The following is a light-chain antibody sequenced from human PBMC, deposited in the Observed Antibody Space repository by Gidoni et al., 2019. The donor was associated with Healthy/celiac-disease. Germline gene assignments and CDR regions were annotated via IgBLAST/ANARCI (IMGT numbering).Light chain of an antibody. J-gene: IGKJ3*01. V-gene: IGKV3-11*01. CDR1: QSVSSY. Sequence: EIVLTQSPATLSLSPGERATLSCRASQSVSSYLAWYQHKHGQAPRLLIYDASNRATGIPARFSGSGSGTDFTLTISSLEPEDFAVYYCQQRSNWPLFGPGTKVDIK. CDR2: DAS. CDR3: QQRSNWPL.